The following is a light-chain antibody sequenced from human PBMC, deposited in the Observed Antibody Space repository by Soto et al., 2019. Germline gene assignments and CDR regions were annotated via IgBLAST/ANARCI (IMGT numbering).Light chain of an antibody. V-gene: IGKV1-39*01. Sequence: DIEMPQSPSSLSASVGDSVTITCRASQTISPFLNWYQQKPGKAPKLLIYAASTLESGLPSRFSGSASGTDFLLTISSLLAEDFANYYCQQSYNSPWTFGQGTIVEIK. CDR1: QTISPF. CDR3: QQSYNSPWT. CDR2: AAS. J-gene: IGKJ2*01.